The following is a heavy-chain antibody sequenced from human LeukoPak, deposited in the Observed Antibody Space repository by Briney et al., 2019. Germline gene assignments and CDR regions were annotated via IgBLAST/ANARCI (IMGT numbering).Heavy chain of an antibody. Sequence: GGSLRLSCAASGFTFSSYWMSWVRQAPGKGLEWVANIKQDGSEKYYVDSVKGRFTISRDNAKNSLYLQMNSLRAEDTAVYYRAGYARYCSSTSCYENWFDPWGQGTLVTVSS. J-gene: IGHJ5*02. V-gene: IGHV3-7*02. CDR3: AGYARYCSSTSCYENWFDP. CDR1: GFTFSSYW. CDR2: IKQDGSEK. D-gene: IGHD2-2*01.